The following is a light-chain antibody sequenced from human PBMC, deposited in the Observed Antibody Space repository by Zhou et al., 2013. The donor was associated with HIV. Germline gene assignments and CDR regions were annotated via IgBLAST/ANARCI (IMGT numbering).Light chain of an antibody. CDR1: QSVSSY. V-gene: IGKV3-11*01. CDR3: QQRTDWLFT. CDR2: GAS. J-gene: IGKJ4*01. Sequence: DIVLTQSPATLSLSPGERGTLSCRASQSVSSYYLAWYQQRPGQAPRLLIYGASNRATGIPDRFGGSGSGTDFTLTISSLEPEDFAVYYCQQRTDWLFTFGGGTKVEI.